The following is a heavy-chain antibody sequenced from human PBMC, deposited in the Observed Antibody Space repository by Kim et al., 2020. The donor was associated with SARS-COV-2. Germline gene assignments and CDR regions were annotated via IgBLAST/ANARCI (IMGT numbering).Heavy chain of an antibody. CDR2: IWHDGSDE. CDR1: GFTFSNYG. J-gene: IGHJ4*02. V-gene: IGHV3-33*06. CDR3: ANNFDY. Sequence: GGYLRLSCTASGFTFSNYGMHWVCQAPGKGLEWVAVIWHDGSDEYYTDSVKGRFTIFSDNSKNTLYLQMNSLRADDTGIYYCANNFDYWGQGTLVNVSS.